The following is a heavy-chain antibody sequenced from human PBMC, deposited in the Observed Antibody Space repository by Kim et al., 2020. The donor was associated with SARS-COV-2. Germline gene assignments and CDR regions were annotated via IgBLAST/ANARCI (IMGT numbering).Heavy chain of an antibody. CDR2: INSDGSST. CDR3: SRDLRWSGMDV. V-gene: IGHV3-74*01. D-gene: IGHD2-15*01. CDR1: GFTFSSYW. Sequence: GGSLRLSCAASGFTFSSYWMPWVRQAPGKGLVWVSRINSDGSSTSYADSVKGRFTISRDNAKNTLYLQMNSLRAEDTAVYYCSRDLRWSGMDVWGQGTTVTVSS. J-gene: IGHJ6*02.